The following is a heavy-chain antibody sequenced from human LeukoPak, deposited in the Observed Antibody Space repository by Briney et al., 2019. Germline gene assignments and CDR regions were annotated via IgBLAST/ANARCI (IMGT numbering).Heavy chain of an antibody. V-gene: IGHV4-34*01. Sequence: SETLSLTCAVYSGSFSGYYWSRIRQPPGKGLEWIGEINHSGSTNYNPSLKSRVTISVDTSKNQFSLKLSSVTAADTAVYYCARGNRPRITRGGGFDYWGQGTLVTVSS. D-gene: IGHD3-10*01. CDR2: INHSGST. CDR1: SGSFSGYY. CDR3: ARGNRPRITRGGGFDY. J-gene: IGHJ4*02.